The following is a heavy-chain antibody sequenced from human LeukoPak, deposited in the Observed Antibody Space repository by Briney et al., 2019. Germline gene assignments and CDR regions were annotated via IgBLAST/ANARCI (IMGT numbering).Heavy chain of an antibody. J-gene: IGHJ4*02. Sequence: GGSLRLSCAASGFTFSSYSMNWVRQAPGKGLEWISCIYRDSSVKHYADSVRGRFTVSRDNAKNSVYLQMNSLRAEDTAVYFCARYGSGSNYRDPFDSWGQGTPVTVSS. CDR3: ARYGSGSNYRDPFDS. D-gene: IGHD3-10*01. CDR1: GFTFSSYS. V-gene: IGHV3-48*01. CDR2: IYRDSSVK.